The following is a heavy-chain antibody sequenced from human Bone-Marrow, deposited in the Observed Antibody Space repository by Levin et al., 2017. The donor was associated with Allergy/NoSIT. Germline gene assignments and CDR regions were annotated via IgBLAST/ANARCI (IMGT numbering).Heavy chain of an antibody. J-gene: IGHJ4*01. D-gene: IGHD6-19*01. CDR1: GFSFNDHS. Sequence: GGSLRLSCAASGFSFNDHSMNWVRQAPGKGLEWVGRTRNKANIYTTEYAASVKGRFTISRDDSRSSLLMQMNSLQTEDTAVYYCAREGDSSAYYIDFDYWGHGTLVTVSS. V-gene: IGHV3-72*01. CDR2: TRNKANIYTT. CDR3: AREGDSSAYYIDFDY.